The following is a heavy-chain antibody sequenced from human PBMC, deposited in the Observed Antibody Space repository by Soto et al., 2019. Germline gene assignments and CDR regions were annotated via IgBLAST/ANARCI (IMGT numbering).Heavy chain of an antibody. Sequence: QVQLVESGGGVVQPGRSLRLSCAASGFTFSSYAMHWVRQAPGKGLEWVAVISYDGSNKYYADSVKGRFTISRDNSKNTLHLQMNRRRAEATAVYYCAREEGIAAGGTREYYYYYGRGVWGQGTTVTVSS. CDR3: AREEGIAAGGTREYYYYYGRGV. D-gene: IGHD6-13*01. V-gene: IGHV3-30-3*01. J-gene: IGHJ6*02. CDR2: ISYDGSNK. CDR1: GFTFSSYA.